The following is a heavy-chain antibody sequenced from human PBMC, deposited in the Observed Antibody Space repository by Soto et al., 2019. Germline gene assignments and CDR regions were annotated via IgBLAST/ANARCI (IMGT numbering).Heavy chain of an antibody. CDR3: AKRDMVRGVIISSKYYYYGMDV. V-gene: IGHV3-23*01. D-gene: IGHD3-10*01. CDR2: ISGSGGST. CDR1: GFTFSSYA. J-gene: IGHJ6*02. Sequence: GGSLRLSXAASGFTFSSYAMSWVRQAPGKGLEWVSAISGSGGSTYYADSVKGRFTISRDNSKNTLYLQMNSLRAEDTAVYYCAKRDMVRGVIISSKYYYYGMDVWGQGTTVTVSS.